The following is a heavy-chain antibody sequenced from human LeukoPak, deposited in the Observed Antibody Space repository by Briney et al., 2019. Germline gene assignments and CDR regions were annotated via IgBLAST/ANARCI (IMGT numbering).Heavy chain of an antibody. Sequence: GSLRLSCAASGFTFSTYAMHWVRQAPGKGLEFVSAISSNGGSTYYANSVKGRFTISRDNSKNTLYLQMGSLRAEDLAVYYCARGCGGDCSSRPFDYWGQGTLATVSS. V-gene: IGHV3-64*01. D-gene: IGHD2-21*02. CDR2: ISSNGGST. CDR3: ARGCGGDCSSRPFDY. J-gene: IGHJ4*02. CDR1: GFTFSTYA.